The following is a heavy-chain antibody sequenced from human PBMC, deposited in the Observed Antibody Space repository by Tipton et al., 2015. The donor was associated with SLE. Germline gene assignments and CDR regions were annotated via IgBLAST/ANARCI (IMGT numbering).Heavy chain of an antibody. CDR1: GFTFDDYA. D-gene: IGHD3-3*01. CDR2: ISWNSGSI. V-gene: IGHV3-9*01. J-gene: IGHJ4*02. Sequence: SLRLSCAASGFTFDDYAMHWVRQAPGKGLEWVSGISWNSGSIGYADSVKGRFTISRDNAKNSLYLQMNSLRAEDTALYYCAKGSSLEWLLPPNYWGQGTLVTVSS. CDR3: AKGSSLEWLLPPNY.